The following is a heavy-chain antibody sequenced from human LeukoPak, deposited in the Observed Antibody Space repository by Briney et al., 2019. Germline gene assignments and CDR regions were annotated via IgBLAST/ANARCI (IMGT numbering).Heavy chain of an antibody. CDR1: GFTFSSYA. CDR2: ISGSGGST. CDR3: AKDRSKSRVVCSSTSCPTSVNWFDP. J-gene: IGHJ5*02. V-gene: IGHV3-23*01. Sequence: PGGSLRLSCAASGFTFSSYAMSWVRQAPGKGLEWVSAISGSGGSTYYADSVKGRFTISRDNSKNTLYLQMNSLRAEDTAVYYCAKDRSKSRVVCSSTSCPTSVNWFDPWGQGTLVTVSS. D-gene: IGHD2-2*01.